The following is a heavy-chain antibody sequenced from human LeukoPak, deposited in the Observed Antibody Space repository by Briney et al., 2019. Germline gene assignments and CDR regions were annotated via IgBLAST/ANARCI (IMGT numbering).Heavy chain of an antibody. Sequence: GGSLRLSCAASGFTFSGSAMHWVRQASGKGLEWVGRIRSKANSYATAYAASVKGRFTISRDDSKNTAYLQMNSLKTEDTAVYYCTRHADYYGSGSYYQYYYYYYMDVWGKGTTVTVSS. CDR2: IRSKANSYAT. D-gene: IGHD3-10*01. J-gene: IGHJ6*03. CDR3: TRHADYYGSGSYYQYYYYYYMDV. CDR1: GFTFSGSA. V-gene: IGHV3-73*01.